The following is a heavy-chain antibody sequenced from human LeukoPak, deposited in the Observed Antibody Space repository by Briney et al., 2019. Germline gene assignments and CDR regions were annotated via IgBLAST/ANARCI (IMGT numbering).Heavy chain of an antibody. CDR3: ALTTVTRFDY. D-gene: IGHD4-17*01. CDR1: GYTFTSYG. CDR2: ISAYNGNT. Sequence: ASVKVSCKASGYTFTSYGISWVRQAPGQGREWMGWISAYNGNTNYEQKLQGRVTMTTDTSKSTAYMELRSLRSDDTAVYYCALTTVTRFDYWGQGTLVTVSS. V-gene: IGHV1-18*01. J-gene: IGHJ4*02.